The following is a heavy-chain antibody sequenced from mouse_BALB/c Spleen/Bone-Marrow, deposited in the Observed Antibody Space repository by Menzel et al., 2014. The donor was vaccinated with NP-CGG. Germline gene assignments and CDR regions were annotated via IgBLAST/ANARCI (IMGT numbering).Heavy chain of an antibody. D-gene: IGHD1-1*01. Sequence: EVQLQQSGPELVKPGTSMKISCKASGYLFTGYTMNWVKQSHGKNLEWIGLINPYNGGTSYNQKFKGKATLTVDKSSSTAHMELLSLTSEDSAVYYCARGVYYYGSSYPFAYWGQGTLVTVSA. CDR1: GYLFTGYT. J-gene: IGHJ3*01. CDR2: INPYNGGT. CDR3: ARGVYYYGSSYPFAY. V-gene: IGHV1-18*01.